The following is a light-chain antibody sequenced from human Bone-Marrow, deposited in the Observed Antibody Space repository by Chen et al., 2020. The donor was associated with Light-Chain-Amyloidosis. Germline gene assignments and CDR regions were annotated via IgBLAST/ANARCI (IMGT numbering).Light chain of an antibody. CDR3: SSYTITNTLV. J-gene: IGLJ1*01. CDR2: EVT. CDR1: SSGVGGDNH. V-gene: IGLV2-14*01. Sequence: QSALTQPASVSGSPGQSITISCTGTSSGVGGDNHVSWYQQHPDKAPKLMFYEVTNRPSWVPDRFSGSKSDNTASLTISGLQTEDEADYFCSSYTITNTLVFGSGTRVTVL.